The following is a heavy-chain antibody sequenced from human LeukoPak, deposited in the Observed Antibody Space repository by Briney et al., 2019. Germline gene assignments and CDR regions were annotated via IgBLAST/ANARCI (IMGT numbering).Heavy chain of an antibody. V-gene: IGHV4-59*11. CDR3: TAARTVLEYFQH. J-gene: IGHJ1*01. Sequence: TSETLSLTCTVSGGSISSHYWSWIRQPPGKGLEWIGYIYYSGSTNYNPSLKSRVTISVDTSKNQFSLKLSSVTAADTAVYYCTAARTVLEYFQHWGQGTPVTVSS. CDR1: GGSISSHY. CDR2: IYYSGST. D-gene: IGHD6-6*01.